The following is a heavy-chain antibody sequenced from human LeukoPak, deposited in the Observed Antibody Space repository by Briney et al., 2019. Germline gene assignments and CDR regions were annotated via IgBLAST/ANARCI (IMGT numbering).Heavy chain of an antibody. CDR2: IYSTGST. CDR3: AREGYSNTLSYYASFDH. CDR1: GGSISNYY. D-gene: IGHD3-10*01. Sequence: SETLSLTCTVSGGSISNYYWNWIRQSAGKGLEWIGRIYSTGSTNYNPSLKSRVTMSVDTSKNQFSLKLNSVTAADTAVYYCAREGYSNTLSYYASFDHWGQGTLVTVSS. V-gene: IGHV4-4*07. J-gene: IGHJ4*02.